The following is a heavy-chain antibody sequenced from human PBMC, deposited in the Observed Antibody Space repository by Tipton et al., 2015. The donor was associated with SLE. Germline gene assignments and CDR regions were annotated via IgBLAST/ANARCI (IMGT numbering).Heavy chain of an antibody. D-gene: IGHD2-2*02. V-gene: IGHV3-33*08. CDR2: IRHDGTDE. J-gene: IGHJ6*03. Sequence: RSLRLSCAASGFSLSGTGIHWVRQAPGKGLDWVAVIRHDGTDEYYADSVKGRFTVSRDTSKNTVFLQMNSLRGDDTAVYYCARVVPAAIPSRGPIGWNYAYYYYMDVWGKGTTVTVSS. CDR3: ARVVPAAIPSRGPIGWNYAYYYYMDV. CDR1: GFSLSGTG.